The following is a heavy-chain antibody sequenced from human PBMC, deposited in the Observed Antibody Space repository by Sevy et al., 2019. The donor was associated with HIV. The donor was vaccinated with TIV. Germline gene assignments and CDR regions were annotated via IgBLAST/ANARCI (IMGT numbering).Heavy chain of an antibody. J-gene: IGHJ4*02. CDR1: GFTFSTYG. CDR3: ARDLEFYAYGDYGPAFMPDY. D-gene: IGHD3-16*01. V-gene: IGHV3-33*01. Sequence: GGSLRLSCAASGFTFSTYGMHWVRQAPGKGLEWVAVIWFDGSNTYSADSVKRRFTISRDIAKNTLHLQMNSLRAEDTAVYYCARDLEFYAYGDYGPAFMPDYWGQGTLVTVSS. CDR2: IWFDGSNT.